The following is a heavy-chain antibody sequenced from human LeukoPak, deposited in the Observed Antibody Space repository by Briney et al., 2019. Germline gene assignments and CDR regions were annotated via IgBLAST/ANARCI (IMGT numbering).Heavy chain of an antibody. CDR2: IYYSGST. CDR1: GGSISSYY. Sequence: SETLSLTCTVSGGSISSYYWSWIRQPPGKVLEWIGYIYYSGSTNYNPSLKSRVTISVDTSKNQFSLKLSSVTAADTAVYYCARGRERGYSYGGFDYWGQGTLVTVSS. V-gene: IGHV4-59*01. CDR3: ARGRERGYSYGGFDY. D-gene: IGHD5-18*01. J-gene: IGHJ4*02.